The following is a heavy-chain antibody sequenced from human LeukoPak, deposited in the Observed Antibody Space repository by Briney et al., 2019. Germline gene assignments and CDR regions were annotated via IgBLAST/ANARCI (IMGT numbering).Heavy chain of an antibody. D-gene: IGHD6-19*01. Sequence: GGSLRLSCAASGFTFSSYEMNWVRQAPGKGLEWVSYISSSGSPIYYADSVKGRFTISRDNAKHSLYLQMNSLRAEDTAVYYCAGGSGWATFGYWGQGTLVTVSS. CDR2: ISSSGSPI. CDR3: AGGSGWATFGY. CDR1: GFTFSSYE. J-gene: IGHJ4*02. V-gene: IGHV3-48*03.